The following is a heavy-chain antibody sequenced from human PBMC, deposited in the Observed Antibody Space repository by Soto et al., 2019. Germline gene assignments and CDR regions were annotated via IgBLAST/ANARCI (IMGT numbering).Heavy chain of an antibody. J-gene: IGHJ4*02. Sequence: SETLSLTGTVSCGSIISSSHYWGWIRQHPGEGVEWIVYIYYSGSTYHNPSLRSRVTISEDTSKNQFSLKLSSVTAADSAVYYCARASGKYCSSTTCYTPYYFDYWGQGTLVTVSS. V-gene: IGHV4-31*03. CDR1: CGSIISSSHY. CDR2: IYYSGST. CDR3: ARASGKYCSSTTCYTPYYFDY. D-gene: IGHD2-2*01.